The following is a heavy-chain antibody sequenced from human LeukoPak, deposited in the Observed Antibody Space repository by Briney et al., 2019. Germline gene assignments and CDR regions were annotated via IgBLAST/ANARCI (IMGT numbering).Heavy chain of an antibody. CDR3: ARFPYFDSVDY. CDR1: GGSISSSSYY. V-gene: IGHV4-39*07. CDR2: IYYSGST. D-gene: IGHD3-9*01. J-gene: IGHJ4*02. Sequence: SETLSLTCTVSGGSISSSSYYWGWIRQPPGKGLEWIGSIYYSGSTYYNPSLKSRVTISVDTSKNQFSLKLSSVTAADTAVYYCARFPYFDSVDYWGQGTLVTVSS.